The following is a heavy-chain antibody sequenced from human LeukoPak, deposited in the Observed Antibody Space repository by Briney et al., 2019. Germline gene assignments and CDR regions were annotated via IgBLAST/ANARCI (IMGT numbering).Heavy chain of an antibody. CDR1: GGSISNYH. D-gene: IGHD6-19*01. CDR3: ARRDISSGWSFDY. Sequence: SETLSLTCTVSGGSISNYHWSWIRQPAGKGLEWIGQIHTSGSTNYNPPLKSRVTMSIDTPENQLSLTMRSLTAADTAVYYCARRDISSGWSFDYWGQGTLVTVSS. V-gene: IGHV4-4*07. CDR2: IHTSGST. J-gene: IGHJ4*02.